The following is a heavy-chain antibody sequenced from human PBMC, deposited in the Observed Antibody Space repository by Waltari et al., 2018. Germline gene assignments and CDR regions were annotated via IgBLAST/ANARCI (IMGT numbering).Heavy chain of an antibody. CDR2: ISSSSSTI. D-gene: IGHD2-8*01. V-gene: IGHV3-48*04. J-gene: IGHJ5*02. Sequence: EVQLVESGGGLVQPGGSLRLSCAASGFPFRSYSLNWVRPAPGKGLEWCSYISSSSSTIYYADSVKGRFTISRDNAKNSLYLQMNSLRAEDTAVYYCARVGRMVYAMGGWFDPWGQGTLVTVSS. CDR3: ARVGRMVYAMGGWFDP. CDR1: GFPFRSYS.